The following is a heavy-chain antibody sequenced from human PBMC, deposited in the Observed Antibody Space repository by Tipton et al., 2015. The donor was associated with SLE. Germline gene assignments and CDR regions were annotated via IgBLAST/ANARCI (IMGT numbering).Heavy chain of an antibody. Sequence: TLSLTCSISGDSIANNNYYWGWIRQPPGKGLEWIGYMYYSGSTNYNPSLKSRVSASVDTAKNQLSLKLASVTAADTAVYYCARDMGGPFDHWGQGTLVTVSS. D-gene: IGHD3-16*01. CDR2: MYYSGST. CDR3: ARDMGGPFDH. J-gene: IGHJ4*02. CDR1: GDSIANNNYY. V-gene: IGHV4-39*07.